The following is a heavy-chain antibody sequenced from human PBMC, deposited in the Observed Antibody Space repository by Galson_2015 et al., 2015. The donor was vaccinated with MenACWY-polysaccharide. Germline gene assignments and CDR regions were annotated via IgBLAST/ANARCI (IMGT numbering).Heavy chain of an antibody. CDR3: AKGGSRVRSVWYFDL. CDR2: ISYDGSNK. Sequence: SLRLSCAASGFTFSSYGMHWVRQAPGKGLEWVAVISYDGSNKYYADSVKGRFTISRDNSKNTLYLQMNSLRAEDTAVYYCAKGGSRVRSVWYFDLWGRGTLVTVSS. V-gene: IGHV3-30*18. D-gene: IGHD6-25*01. J-gene: IGHJ2*01. CDR1: GFTFSSYG.